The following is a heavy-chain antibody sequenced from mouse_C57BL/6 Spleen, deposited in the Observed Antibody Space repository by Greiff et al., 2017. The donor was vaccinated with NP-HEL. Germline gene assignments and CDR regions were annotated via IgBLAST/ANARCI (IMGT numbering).Heavy chain of an antibody. J-gene: IGHJ4*01. Sequence: EVMLVESGGGLVKPGGSLKLSCAASGFTFSSYTMSWVRRTPEKRLEWVATISGGGGNTYYPDSVKGRFTISRDNAKNTLYLQMSSLRSEDTALYYCARHHYDYDGYAMDYWGQGTSGTVSS. CDR3: ARHHYDYDGYAMDY. CDR2: ISGGGGNT. CDR1: GFTFSSYT. D-gene: IGHD2-4*01. V-gene: IGHV5-9*01.